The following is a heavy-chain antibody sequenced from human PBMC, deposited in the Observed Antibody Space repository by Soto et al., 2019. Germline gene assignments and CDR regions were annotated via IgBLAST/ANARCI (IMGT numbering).Heavy chain of an antibody. CDR3: ARRGSGRYYDY. CDR2: ISGSGGST. D-gene: IGHD1-26*01. J-gene: IGHJ4*02. CDR1: GFTFSSYA. V-gene: IGHV3-23*01. Sequence: EVQLLESGGGLVQPGGSLRLSCAASGFTFSSYAMRWVRQAPVKGLEWVSAISGSGGSTYYADSVKGRFTISRDNSKNTLYLKMNSLRAEDTAVYYCARRGSGRYYDYWGQGTLVTVSS.